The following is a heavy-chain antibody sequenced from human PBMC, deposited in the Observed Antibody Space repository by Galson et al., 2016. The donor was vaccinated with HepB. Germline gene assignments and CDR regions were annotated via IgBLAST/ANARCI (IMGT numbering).Heavy chain of an antibody. J-gene: IGHJ3*02. D-gene: IGHD3-10*01. V-gene: IGHV1-58*01. Sequence: SVKVSCKASGFNFTSSAFQWVRQARGRRLEWIGWIVVGSGDTNYAQKFQERATVTRDMSTSTAYVDLNSLSSEDTAVYYCAAAECYDGWGPSGAFDIWGQGTLVTVSS. CDR3: AAAECYDGWGPSGAFDI. CDR1: GFNFTSSA. CDR2: IVVGSGDT.